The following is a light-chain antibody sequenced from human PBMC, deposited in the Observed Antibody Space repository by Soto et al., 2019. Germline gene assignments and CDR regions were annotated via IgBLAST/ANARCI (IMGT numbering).Light chain of an antibody. CDR3: QHYDNLPRVT. Sequence: DIQMTQSPSSLSASVGDRVTITCQASQDINNYLIWYQQKPGKAPKLLIYDASNLETGVPSRFSGSGSGTDFIFTISSLQPEDTATYYCQHYDNLPRVTFGPGTKVEIK. CDR1: QDINNY. CDR2: DAS. J-gene: IGKJ3*01. V-gene: IGKV1-33*01.